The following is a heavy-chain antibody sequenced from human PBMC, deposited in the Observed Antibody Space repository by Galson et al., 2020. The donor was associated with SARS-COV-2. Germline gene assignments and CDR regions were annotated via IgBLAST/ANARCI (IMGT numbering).Heavy chain of an antibody. CDR1: GFTFSSYG. D-gene: IGHD1-26*01. J-gene: IGHJ4*02. CDR2: IWYDGSNK. Sequence: PGGSLRLSCAASGFTFSSYGMHWVRQAPGKGLEWVAVIWYDGSNKYYADSVKGRFTISRDNSKNTLYLQMNSLRAEDTAVYYCARDGPVGATGFDYWGQGILVTVSS. CDR3: ARDGPVGATGFDY. V-gene: IGHV3-33*01.